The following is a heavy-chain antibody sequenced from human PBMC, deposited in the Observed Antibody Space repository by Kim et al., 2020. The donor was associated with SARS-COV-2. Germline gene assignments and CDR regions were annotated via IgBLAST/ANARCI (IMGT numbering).Heavy chain of an antibody. CDR2: IIPIFGTA. Sequence: SVKVSCKASGGTFSSYAISWVRQAPGQGLEWMGGIIPIFGTANYAQKFQGRVTITADKSTSTAYMELSSLRSEDTAVYYCAGLRSGSYYTARDAFDIWGQGTMVPISS. CDR1: GGTFSSYA. J-gene: IGHJ3*02. CDR3: AGLRSGSYYTARDAFDI. V-gene: IGHV1-69*06. D-gene: IGHD1-26*01.